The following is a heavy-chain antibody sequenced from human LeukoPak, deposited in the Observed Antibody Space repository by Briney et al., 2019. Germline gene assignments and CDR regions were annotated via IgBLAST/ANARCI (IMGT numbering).Heavy chain of an antibody. CDR3: AISSPVATVGY. J-gene: IGHJ4*02. D-gene: IGHD4-23*01. CDR1: GFTFSSYW. Sequence: PGGSLRLSCADSGFTFSSYWISWVRQAPGKGVEWVANINQDGSEKYYVDSVRGPFTISRDNAKNSLYLQMNSLRAEDTAVYYCAISSPVATVGYWGQGTLVTVSS. V-gene: IGHV3-7*01. CDR2: INQDGSEK.